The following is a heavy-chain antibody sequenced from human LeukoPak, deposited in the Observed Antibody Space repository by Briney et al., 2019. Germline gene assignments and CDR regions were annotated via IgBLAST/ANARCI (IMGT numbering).Heavy chain of an antibody. J-gene: IGHJ3*02. Sequence: SETLSLTCTVSGGSISSYYWSWIRQPAGEGLEWIGRIYTSGSTNYNPSLKSRVTMSVDTSKNQFSLKLSSVTAADTAVYYCARDRGYCSSTSCYNDAFDIWGQGTMVTVSS. CDR1: GGSISSYY. CDR2: IYTSGST. CDR3: ARDRGYCSSTSCYNDAFDI. D-gene: IGHD2-2*02. V-gene: IGHV4-4*07.